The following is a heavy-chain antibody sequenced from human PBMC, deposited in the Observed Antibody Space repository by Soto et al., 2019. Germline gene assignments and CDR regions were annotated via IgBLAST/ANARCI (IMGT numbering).Heavy chain of an antibody. Sequence: PGGSLRLSCAASGFTFSSYAMSWVRQAPGKGLEWVSAISGSGGSTYYADSVKGRFTISRDNSKKTLYLQMNSLKAEDTTEYYCAREDRAYYYYGMDVWGQGTTVTVSS. CDR1: GFTFSSYA. CDR2: ISGSGGST. CDR3: AREDRAYYYYGMDV. J-gene: IGHJ6*02. V-gene: IGHV3-23*01.